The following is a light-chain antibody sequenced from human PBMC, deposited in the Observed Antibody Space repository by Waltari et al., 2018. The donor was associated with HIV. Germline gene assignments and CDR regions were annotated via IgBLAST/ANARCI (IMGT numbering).Light chain of an antibody. J-gene: IGLJ1*01. CDR1: TIDVCRYKY. Sequence: QSPCTQPPSTSCPPGQSVTIYPSGTTIDVCRYKYVSWYQHHPGTAPKLLIYEVSRRPSGVPDRFSGSKSCNTASLTVSGLQAEDVGDYYCSSYAGSDTYYVFGTGTKLTVL. CDR3: SSYAGSDTYYV. CDR2: EVS. V-gene: IGLV2-8*01.